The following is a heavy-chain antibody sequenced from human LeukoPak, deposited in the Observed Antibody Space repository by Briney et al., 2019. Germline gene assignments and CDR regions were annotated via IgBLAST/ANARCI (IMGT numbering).Heavy chain of an antibody. CDR1: RFTFSSYE. V-gene: IGHV3-48*03. Sequence: GGSLRLSCAASRFTFSSYEMNWVRQAPGKRLEWVSYISSSGSTRYYADSVKGRFTISRDNAKNSLYLQVTSLRADDTAVYYCARGRFHLDYWGQGTLVTVSS. CDR2: ISSSGSTR. CDR3: ARGRFHLDY. J-gene: IGHJ4*02.